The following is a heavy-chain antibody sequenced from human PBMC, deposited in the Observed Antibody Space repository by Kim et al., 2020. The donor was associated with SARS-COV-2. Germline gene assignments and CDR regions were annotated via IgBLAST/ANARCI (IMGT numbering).Heavy chain of an antibody. CDR1: GGSFSGYY. Sequence: SETLSLTCAVYGGSFSGYYWSWIRQPPGKGLEWIGEINHSGSTNYNPSLKSRVTISVDTSKNQFSLKLSSVTAADTAVYYCARGGRIAAAGGFDYWGQGTLVTVSS. V-gene: IGHV4-34*01. CDR3: ARGGRIAAAGGFDY. J-gene: IGHJ4*02. D-gene: IGHD6-13*01. CDR2: INHSGST.